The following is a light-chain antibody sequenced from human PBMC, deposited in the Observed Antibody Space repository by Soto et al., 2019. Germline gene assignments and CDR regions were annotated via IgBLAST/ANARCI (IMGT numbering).Light chain of an antibody. CDR1: QSISNN. Sequence: ETVMTQSPSTLSVSPGERATLSCRAGQSISNNLAWYQQNPCQAPRLLIYGATTRATVIPSRFSGSGSGTEFTLTISSLQSEDCAVYYCQQYNNWPLTFGGGTKVEIK. CDR3: QQYNNWPLT. V-gene: IGKV3-15*01. CDR2: GAT. J-gene: IGKJ4*01.